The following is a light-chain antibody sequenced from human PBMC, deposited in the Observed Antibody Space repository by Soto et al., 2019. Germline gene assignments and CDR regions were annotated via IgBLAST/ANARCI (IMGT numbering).Light chain of an antibody. CDR1: SGHSNYA. J-gene: IGLJ3*02. Sequence: QSVLTQSPSASASLGASVKLTCTLNSGHSNYAIAWHQQQPEKGPRYLMRVNGDGSHIKGDGIPDRFSGSSSGAERYLIISSLQSEDEADYYCQTWASGIRVFGGGTKLTVL. V-gene: IGLV4-69*01. CDR2: VNGDGSH. CDR3: QTWASGIRV.